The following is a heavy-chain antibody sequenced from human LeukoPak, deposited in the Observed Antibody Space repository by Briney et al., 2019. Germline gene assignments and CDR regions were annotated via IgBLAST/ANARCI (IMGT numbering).Heavy chain of an antibody. CDR2: INPNSGGT. CDR1: GYTFTSYD. CDR3: ARDQDGMDV. Sequence: ASVKVSCKASGYTFTSYDINWVRQATGQGLEWMGWINPNSGGTNYAQKFQGRVTMTRDTSIGTAYMELSRLRSDDTAVYYCARDQDGMDVWGQGTTATVSS. V-gene: IGHV1-2*02. J-gene: IGHJ6*02.